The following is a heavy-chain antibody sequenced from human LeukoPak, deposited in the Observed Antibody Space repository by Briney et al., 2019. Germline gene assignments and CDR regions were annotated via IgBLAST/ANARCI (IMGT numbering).Heavy chain of an antibody. CDR1: GGSFSGYY. V-gene: IGHV4-34*01. Sequence: PSETLSLTCAVYGGSFSGYYWSWIRQPPGKGLEWIGEINHSGSTNYNPSLKSRVTISVDTSKNQFSLKLSSVTAADTAVYYCARDDHYYDSSGYYVSALYYYGMDVWGQGTTVTVSS. CDR2: INHSGST. CDR3: ARDDHYYDSSGYYVSALYYYGMDV. J-gene: IGHJ6*02. D-gene: IGHD3-22*01.